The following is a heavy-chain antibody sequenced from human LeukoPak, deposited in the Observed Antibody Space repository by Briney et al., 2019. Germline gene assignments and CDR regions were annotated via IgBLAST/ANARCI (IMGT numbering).Heavy chain of an antibody. V-gene: IGHV4-34*01. CDR1: GGSFSGYY. CDR2: INHSGST. Sequence: PSETLSLTCAVYGGSFSGYYWSWIRQPPGKGLEWIGEINHSGSTNYNPSLKSRVTISVDTSKNQFSLKLSSVTAADTAVYYCARHDYYGSGSRTLIDYWGQGTLVTVSS. D-gene: IGHD3-10*01. J-gene: IGHJ4*02. CDR3: ARHDYYGSGSRTLIDY.